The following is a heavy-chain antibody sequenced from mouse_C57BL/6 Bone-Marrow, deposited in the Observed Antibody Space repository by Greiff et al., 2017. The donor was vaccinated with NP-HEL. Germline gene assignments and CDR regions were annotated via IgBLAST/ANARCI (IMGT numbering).Heavy chain of an antibody. J-gene: IGHJ1*03. Sequence: EVKLQESEGGLVQPGSSMKLSCTASGFTFSDYYMAWVRQVPEQGLEWVANINYDGSSTYYLDSLKSRFIISRDNAKNILYLQMSSLKSEDTATYYCARSYYYGSSYPYWYFDVWGTGTTVTVSS. D-gene: IGHD1-1*01. CDR2: INYDGSST. CDR1: GFTFSDYY. V-gene: IGHV5-16*01. CDR3: ARSYYYGSSYPYWYFDV.